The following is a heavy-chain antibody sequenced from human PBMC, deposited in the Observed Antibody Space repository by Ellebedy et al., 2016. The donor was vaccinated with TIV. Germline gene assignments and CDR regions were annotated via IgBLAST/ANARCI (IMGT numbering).Heavy chain of an antibody. CDR1: GFTFDDYA. CDR2: ISWNSGSI. V-gene: IGHV3-9*01. J-gene: IGHJ3*02. D-gene: IGHD1-26*01. CDR3: AKDWEPGGSYWGSAFDI. Sequence: SLKISXAASGFTFDDYAMHWVRQAPGKGLEWVSGISWNSGSIGYADSVKGRFTISRDNAKNSLYLQMNSLRAEDTALYYCAKDWEPGGSYWGSAFDIWGQGTMVTVSS.